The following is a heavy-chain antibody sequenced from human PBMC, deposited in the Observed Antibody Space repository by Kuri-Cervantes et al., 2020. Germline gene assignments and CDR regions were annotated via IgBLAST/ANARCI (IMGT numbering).Heavy chain of an antibody. CDR1: AGSIRSYY. CDR3: ARGPGGYSYGYAAGPRNY. V-gene: IGHV4-59*12. D-gene: IGHD5-18*01. Sequence: SETLSLTCTVSAGSIRSYYWGWVRQPPGKGLEYLGNIYSSGSTNYSPSLKSRVTISVDTSKDQFSLKLSSVTAADTAVYYCARGPGGYSYGYAAGPRNYWGQGTLVTVSS. J-gene: IGHJ4*02. CDR2: IYSSGST.